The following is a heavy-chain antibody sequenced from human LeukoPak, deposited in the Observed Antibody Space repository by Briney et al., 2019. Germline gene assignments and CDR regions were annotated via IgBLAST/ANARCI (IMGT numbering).Heavy chain of an antibody. Sequence: PGGSLRPSCAASGFTFSSYGMHWVRQAPGKGLEWVAVISYDGSNKYYADSVKGRFTISRDNSKNTLYLQMNSLRAEDTAVYYCAKDQRSEHFDYWGQGTLVTVSS. CDR1: GFTFSSYG. CDR3: AKDQRSEHFDY. V-gene: IGHV3-30*18. CDR2: ISYDGSNK. D-gene: IGHD1-26*01. J-gene: IGHJ4*02.